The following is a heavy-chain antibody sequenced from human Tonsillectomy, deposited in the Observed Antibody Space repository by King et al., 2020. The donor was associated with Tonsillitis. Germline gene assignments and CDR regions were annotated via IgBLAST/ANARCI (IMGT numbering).Heavy chain of an antibody. D-gene: IGHD1-1*01. V-gene: IGHV2-5*01. Sequence: ITLKESGXTLVXXTQTLTLXXTFSXFXXXXSGXGVGXIRQPPGKALERLALIYWNDDKRYSPSLQNRLTITKDTSKNQVVLTMTNMDPVDTATYYCAHAAYNWNDPFDYWGQGTLVTVSS. CDR1: XFXXXXSGXG. CDR3: AHAAYNWNDPFDY. CDR2: IYWNDDK. J-gene: IGHJ4*02.